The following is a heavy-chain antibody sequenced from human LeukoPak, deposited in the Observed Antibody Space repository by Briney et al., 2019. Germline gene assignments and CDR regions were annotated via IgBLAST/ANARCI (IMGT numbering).Heavy chain of an antibody. CDR1: GYTFTSYG. CDR3: ARGDYDSSGYSYGY. Sequence: ASVKVSCKASGYTFTSYGIIWVRQAPGQGREWMGWIRAYNGNTNYAQKLQGRVTITTDTSTSTAYMELRSLRSDDTAVYYCARGDYDSSGYSYGYWGQGTLVTVSS. D-gene: IGHD3-22*01. CDR2: IRAYNGNT. J-gene: IGHJ4*02. V-gene: IGHV1-18*01.